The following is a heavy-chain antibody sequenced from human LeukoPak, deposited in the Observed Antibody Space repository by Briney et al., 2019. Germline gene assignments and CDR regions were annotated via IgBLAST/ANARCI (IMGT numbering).Heavy chain of an antibody. CDR3: ARGSYGVVKNWFDP. CDR2: ISAYNGNT. J-gene: IGHJ5*02. CDR1: GYTFTSYG. Sequence: ASVKVSCKASGYTFTSYGISWVRQAPGQGLEWMGWISAYNGNTNYAQKLQGRVTMTTDTSPSTAYMERRSLRSDDTAVYYCARGSYGVVKNWFDPWGQGTLVTVSS. D-gene: IGHD3-3*01. V-gene: IGHV1-18*01.